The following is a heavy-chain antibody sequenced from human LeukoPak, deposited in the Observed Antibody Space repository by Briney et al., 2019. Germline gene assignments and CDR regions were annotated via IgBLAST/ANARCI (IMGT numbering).Heavy chain of an antibody. CDR1: GFTFSTYG. D-gene: IGHD6-6*01. J-gene: IGHJ4*02. Sequence: GGSLRLSCAASGFTFSTYGMTWVSQAPGKRLEWLSLISASGGSTYYADSVKGRFTISRDNSTSKLSLQLNSLRAEDTAIYYCARDLYSSSPDNWGQGTLLTVSS. V-gene: IGHV3-23*01. CDR2: ISASGGST. CDR3: ARDLYSSSPDN.